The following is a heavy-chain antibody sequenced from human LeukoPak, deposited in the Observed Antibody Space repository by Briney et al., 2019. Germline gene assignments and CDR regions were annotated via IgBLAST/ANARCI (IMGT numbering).Heavy chain of an antibody. CDR2: ISGSGANT. CDR1: GFTVSTYA. CDR3: AKERAGYTNPYYFDY. J-gene: IGHJ4*02. V-gene: IGHV3-23*01. Sequence: GVALTVSCPASGFTVSTYAMSWVRQAAGKGLEWVSTISGSGANTYYAASARGRFTIYRDNSKNTLYLHMNSLRAEDTAVYYCAKERAGYTNPYYFDYWGQGTLVTVSS. D-gene: IGHD3-16*02.